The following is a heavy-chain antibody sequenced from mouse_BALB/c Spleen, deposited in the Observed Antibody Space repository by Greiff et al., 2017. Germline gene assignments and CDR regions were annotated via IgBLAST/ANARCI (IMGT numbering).Heavy chain of an antibody. CDR2: ILPGSGST. V-gene: IGHV1-9*01. J-gene: IGHJ4*01. CDR3: ATLCNYGSSDDMDY. Sequence: QVQLKESGAELMKPGASVKISCTATGYTFSSYWIEWVKQRPGHGLEWIGGILPGSGSTNYNEKFKGKATFTADTSSNTAYMQLSSLTSEDSAVYYCATLCNYGSSDDMDYWGQGTSVTGSS. D-gene: IGHD1-1*01. CDR1: GYTFSSYW.